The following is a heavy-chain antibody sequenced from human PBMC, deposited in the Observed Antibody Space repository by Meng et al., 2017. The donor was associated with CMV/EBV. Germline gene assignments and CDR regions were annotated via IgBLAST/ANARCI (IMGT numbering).Heavy chain of an antibody. V-gene: IGHV4-61*02. CDR2: IYTSGST. D-gene: IGHD5-18*01. CDR3: ARGVQEYSYGQPTHFDH. CDR1: GCSISSGSYY. J-gene: IGHJ4*02. Sequence: QVQLQESGPGLVKPSQTLSLTFTVSGCSISSGSYYWSWIRQPAGKGLEWIGRIYTSGSTNYNPSLKSRVTISVDTSKNQFSLKLSSVTAADTAVYYCARGVQEYSYGQPTHFDHWGQGTLVTVSS.